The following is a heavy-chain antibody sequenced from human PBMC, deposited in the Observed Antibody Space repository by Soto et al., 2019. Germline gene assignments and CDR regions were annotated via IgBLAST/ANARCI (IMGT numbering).Heavy chain of an antibody. J-gene: IGHJ6*02. CDR1: GYTFTGYY. CDR2: INPNSGGT. V-gene: IGHV1-2*02. Sequence: ASVKVSCKASGYTFTGYYMHWVRQAPGQGLDWMGWINPNSGGTNYAQKFQGRVTMTRDTSISTAYMELSRLRSDDTAVYYCAREGSSSSRGYYYYYGMDVWGQGTTVTVSS. D-gene: IGHD6-6*01. CDR3: AREGSSSSRGYYYYYGMDV.